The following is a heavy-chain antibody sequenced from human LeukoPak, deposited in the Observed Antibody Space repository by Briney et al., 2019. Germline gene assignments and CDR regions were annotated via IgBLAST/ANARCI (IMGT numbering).Heavy chain of an antibody. CDR1: GYTFTGYY. D-gene: IGHD6-13*01. V-gene: IGHV1-2*02. CDR2: INPNSGGT. J-gene: IGHJ4*02. Sequence: ASVKVSCKASGYTFTGYYMHWVRQAPGQGLEWMGWINPNSGGTNYAQKFQGRVTMTRDTSISTAYMELSRLRSGDTAVYYCARGIAAAGTGVPGDYWGQGTLVTVSS. CDR3: ARGIAAAGTGVPGDY.